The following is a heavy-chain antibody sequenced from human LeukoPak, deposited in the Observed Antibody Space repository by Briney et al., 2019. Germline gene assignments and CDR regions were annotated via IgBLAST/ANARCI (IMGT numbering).Heavy chain of an antibody. CDR1: GFIFSNHA. Sequence: GRSLRLSCAASGFIFSNHAMHWVRQAPGKGLEWVSGISWNSGSIAYVDSVKGRLTISRDNAKNTLYLEMNSLRPEDTALYYCAKDKGIVGAYNCFDYWGQGTLVTVSS. J-gene: IGHJ4*02. CDR2: ISWNSGSI. D-gene: IGHD1-26*01. CDR3: AKDKGIVGAYNCFDY. V-gene: IGHV3-9*01.